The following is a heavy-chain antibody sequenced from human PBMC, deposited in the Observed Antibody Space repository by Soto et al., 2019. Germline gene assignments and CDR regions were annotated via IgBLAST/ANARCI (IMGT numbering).Heavy chain of an antibody. CDR2: IYYSGST. Sequence: QVQLQESGPGLVKPSETLSLTCTVSGGSVSSGSYYWSWIRQPPGKGLEWIGYIYYSGSTNYNPCLKSRVTVSVDTSKNLFSLKLSSVTAADTAVYYCAKGRRGYCSSTSCSNWFDPWGQGTLVTVSS. J-gene: IGHJ5*02. D-gene: IGHD2-2*01. CDR1: GGSVSSGSYY. CDR3: AKGRRGYCSSTSCSNWFDP. V-gene: IGHV4-61*01.